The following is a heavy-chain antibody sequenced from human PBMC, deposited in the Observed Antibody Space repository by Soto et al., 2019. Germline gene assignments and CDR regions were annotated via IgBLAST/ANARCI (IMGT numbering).Heavy chain of an antibody. CDR3: ARVFYYDFWSGYSYGNNWFDP. CDR1: GYTFTSYA. D-gene: IGHD3-3*01. J-gene: IGHJ5*02. Sequence: ASVKVSCKASGYTFTSYAMHWVRQAPGQRLEWMGWINAGNGNTKYSQKFQGRVTITRDTSASTAYMELSSLRSGDTAVYYCARVFYYDFWSGYSYGNNWFDPWGQGTLVTVSS. V-gene: IGHV1-3*01. CDR2: INAGNGNT.